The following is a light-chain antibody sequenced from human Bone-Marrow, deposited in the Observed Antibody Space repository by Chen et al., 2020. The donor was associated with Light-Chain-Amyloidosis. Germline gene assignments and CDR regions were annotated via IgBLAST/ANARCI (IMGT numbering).Light chain of an antibody. CDR3: QQYGTSPLT. Sequence: EIVLTQSPGTLSSSPGEGANLSCRASQTISSNYLTWYQQKFGQAPRLLIYGSSSRAPGIPDRFTGSESGTDCTLTITRLEPEDFSMYYCQQYGTSPLTFGGGTKVEIK. CDR1: QTISSNY. CDR2: GSS. V-gene: IGKV3-20*01. J-gene: IGKJ4*01.